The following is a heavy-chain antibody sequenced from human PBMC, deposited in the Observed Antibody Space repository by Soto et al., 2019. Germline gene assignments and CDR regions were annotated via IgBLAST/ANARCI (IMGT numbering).Heavy chain of an antibody. CDR3: AKGSSTLVPSH. D-gene: IGHD3-10*01. CDR2: ISGSGGST. CDR1: GFTFTNYP. V-gene: IGHV3-23*01. J-gene: IGHJ4*02. Sequence: PGGSLRLSCAASGFTFTNYPMTWVRQAPGKGLEWVSSISGSGGSTYYADSVKGRFTISRDNSENTLYLQMNSLRAEDTALYYCAKGSSTLVPSHWGQGTLVTVSA.